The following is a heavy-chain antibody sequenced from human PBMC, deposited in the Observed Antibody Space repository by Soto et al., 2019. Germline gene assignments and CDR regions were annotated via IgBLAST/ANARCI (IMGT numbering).Heavy chain of an antibody. D-gene: IGHD3-22*01. J-gene: IGHJ4*02. V-gene: IGHV4-31*03. CDR2: LYHSGKT. CDR3: ARVEVASIGYDY. Sequence: VQLQESGPGLVKPSQTLSLTCTVSAGSIRSGTHYWSWIRQHPGKGLEWIGHLYHSGKTYYNPSLESRVTLSVDTSKNQFSLKVSAVTAADTAVYYCARVEVASIGYDYWGQGTLVIVSS. CDR1: AGSIRSGTHY.